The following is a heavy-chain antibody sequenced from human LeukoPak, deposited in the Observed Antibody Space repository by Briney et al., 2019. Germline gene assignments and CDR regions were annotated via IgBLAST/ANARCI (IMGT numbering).Heavy chain of an antibody. CDR2: IYHTGST. D-gene: IGHD1-1*01. Sequence: SETLSLTCTVSGDSISRYYWSWIRQPPGKGLEWIGYIYHTGSTNYNPSLKSRFTISVDTSKNQFSLKLSSVTAADTAVYYCASGGGWNDKFDYWGQGTLVTVSS. CDR3: ASGGGWNDKFDY. J-gene: IGHJ4*02. V-gene: IGHV4-59*01. CDR1: GDSISRYY.